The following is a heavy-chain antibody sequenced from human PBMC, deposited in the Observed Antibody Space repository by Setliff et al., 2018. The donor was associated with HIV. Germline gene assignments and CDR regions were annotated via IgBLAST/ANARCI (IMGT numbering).Heavy chain of an antibody. V-gene: IGHV1-8*02. CDR1: SEYTFTNFD. D-gene: IGHD3-10*01. Sequence: ASVVSCKASSEYTFTNFDINWVRQAPGQGLEWMGWMHPHSGNTDYTQKFQGRVTMTRNTSISTAYMELSSLRSEDTAVYYCASYYGSGAHYPYYYYMDVWGKGTTVTVSS. J-gene: IGHJ6*03. CDR3: ASYYGSGAHYPYYYYMDV. CDR2: MHPHSGNT.